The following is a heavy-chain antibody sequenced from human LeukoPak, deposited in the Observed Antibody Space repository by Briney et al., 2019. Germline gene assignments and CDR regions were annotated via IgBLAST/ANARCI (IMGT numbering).Heavy chain of an antibody. J-gene: IGHJ4*02. CDR3: ARGSGWLPDC. D-gene: IGHD6-19*01. V-gene: IGHV4-59*01. CDR1: GSSMTSYY. CDR2: IYYSGNT. Sequence: PSETLSLTCTISGSSMTSYYWSWIRQPPGKGLEWIGYIYYSGNTNYNPSLKSRVTISVDTSKNEFSLQLTSVTAADTAVYYCARGSGWLPDCWGQGTLVTVSS.